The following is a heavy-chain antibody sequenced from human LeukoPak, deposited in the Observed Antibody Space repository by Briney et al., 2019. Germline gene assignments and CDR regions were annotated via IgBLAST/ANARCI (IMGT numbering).Heavy chain of an antibody. D-gene: IGHD5-18*01. Sequence: PSETLSLTCTVSGGSISSYYWSWIRQPAGKGLEWIGRIYTSGSTNYNPSLKSRVTMSVDTSKNQFSLKLSSVTAADTAVYYCAREVIQLWPARADYYMDVWGKGTTVTISS. CDR1: GGSISSYY. J-gene: IGHJ6*03. CDR2: IYTSGST. CDR3: AREVIQLWPARADYYMDV. V-gene: IGHV4-4*07.